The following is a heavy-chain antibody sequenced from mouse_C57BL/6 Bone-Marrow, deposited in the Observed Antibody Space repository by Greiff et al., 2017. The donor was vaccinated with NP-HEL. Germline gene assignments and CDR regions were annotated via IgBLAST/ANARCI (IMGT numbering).Heavy chain of an antibody. J-gene: IGHJ4*01. CDR1: GYSFTDYN. D-gene: IGHD2-4*01. CDR3: ARKGVYYDYVKAMDY. CDR2: INPNYGTP. Sequence: EVQRVESGPELVKPGASVKISCKASGYSFTDYNMNWVKQSTGKSLEWIGVINPNYGTPSYNQKFKGKATLTVDQSSSTADMQLNSLTSEDSAVYYGARKGVYYDYVKAMDYWGQGTSVTVSS. V-gene: IGHV1-39*01.